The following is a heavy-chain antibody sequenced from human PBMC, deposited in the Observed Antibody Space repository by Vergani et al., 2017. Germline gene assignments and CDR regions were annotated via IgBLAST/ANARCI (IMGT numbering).Heavy chain of an antibody. Sequence: QVQLVQSGAEVKKPGASVKVSCKASGYTFTSYGISWVRQAPGQGLEWMGWISAYNGNTNYAPKLQGRVTMTTATSTSTAYMELRSLRSDDTAVYYCASREMVYASLTLDYWGQGTLVTVSS. CDR3: ASREMVYASLTLDY. CDR2: ISAYNGNT. D-gene: IGHD2-8*01. V-gene: IGHV1-18*01. J-gene: IGHJ4*02. CDR1: GYTFTSYG.